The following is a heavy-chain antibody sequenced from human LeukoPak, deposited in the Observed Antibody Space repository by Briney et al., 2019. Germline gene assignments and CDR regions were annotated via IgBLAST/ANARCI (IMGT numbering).Heavy chain of an antibody. V-gene: IGHV4-34*01. Sequence: PSETLSLTCAVYGGSFSGYYWSWIRQPPGKGLEWIGEINHSGSTNYNPSLKSRVTISVDTSKNQFSLKLSSVTAADTAVYYCARGRSDYIWGSYRYYVSYYFDYWGQGTLVTVSS. J-gene: IGHJ4*02. CDR2: INHSGST. CDR1: GGSFSGYY. CDR3: ARGRSDYIWGSYRYYVSYYFDY. D-gene: IGHD3-16*02.